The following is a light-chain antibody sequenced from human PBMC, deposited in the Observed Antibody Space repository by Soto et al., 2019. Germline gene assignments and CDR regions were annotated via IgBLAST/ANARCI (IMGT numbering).Light chain of an antibody. V-gene: IGKV1-5*01. CDR1: QSISSW. CDR3: QQYNSYSEA. J-gene: IGKJ1*01. CDR2: DAS. Sequence: IQTTQSPSTLSASVGDRVTITCRASQSISSWLAWYQQKPGKAPKLLIYDASSLESGVPSRFSGSGSGTEFTLTISSLQPDDFATYYCQQYNSYSEAFDQGTKVDI.